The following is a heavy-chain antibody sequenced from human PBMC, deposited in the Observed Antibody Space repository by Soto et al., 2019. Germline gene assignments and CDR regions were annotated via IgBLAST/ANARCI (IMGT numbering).Heavy chain of an antibody. CDR3: AKDGDIVVVVAATRGYDY. V-gene: IGHV3-23*01. CDR1: GFTFSSYA. D-gene: IGHD2-15*01. CDR2: ISGSGGST. J-gene: IGHJ4*02. Sequence: EVQLLESGGGLVQPGGSLRLSCAASGFTFSSYAMSWVRQAPGKGLEWVSAISGSGGSTYYADSVKGRFTISRDKSKNTLYLQMNSLRAEDTAVYYCAKDGDIVVVVAATRGYDYWGQGTLVTVSS.